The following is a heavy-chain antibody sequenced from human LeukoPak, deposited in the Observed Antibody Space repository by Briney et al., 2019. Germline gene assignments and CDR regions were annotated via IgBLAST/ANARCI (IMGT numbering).Heavy chain of an antibody. CDR3: AKDLHATMIVVVITFPDY. Sequence: GGSLRLSCAASGFTFSSYAMSWVRQAPGKGLEWVSAISGSGGSTYYADSVKGRFTISRDNSKNTLYLQMNSLRAEDTAVYYCAKDLHATMIVVVITFPDYWGQGTLVTVSS. CDR1: GFTFSSYA. D-gene: IGHD3-22*01. V-gene: IGHV3-23*01. J-gene: IGHJ4*02. CDR2: ISGSGGST.